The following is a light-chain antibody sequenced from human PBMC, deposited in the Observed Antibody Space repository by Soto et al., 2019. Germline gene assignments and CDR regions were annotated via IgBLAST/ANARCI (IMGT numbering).Light chain of an antibody. CDR1: QGISTN. V-gene: IGKV1-27*01. Sequence: DIQMTQSPSSLSASVGDRVTITCRASQGISTNLAWYQQKPGKVPELLIYAASTLQSGVPARFSGSGSVTDFTLTISSLQTEDVATYYCQKYKHSPSFGGGTKVPIK. CDR2: AAS. CDR3: QKYKHSPS. J-gene: IGKJ4*01.